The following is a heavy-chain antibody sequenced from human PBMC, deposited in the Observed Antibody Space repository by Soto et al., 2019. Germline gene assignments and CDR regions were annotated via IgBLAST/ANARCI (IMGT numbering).Heavy chain of an antibody. CDR2: ILSKAGNYAT. CDR3: IRGGSPYYYDY. Sequence: VQLVESGGGLVQPGGSLKLSCAASGFIFSGSAVHWVRQASGKGLEWVGRILSKAGNYATAYPASMKGRFTISRDDSENTAFLKMNSLTTADTAVYYCIRGGSPYYYDYWGQGTLVAVSS. V-gene: IGHV3-73*01. CDR1: GFIFSGSA. J-gene: IGHJ4*02.